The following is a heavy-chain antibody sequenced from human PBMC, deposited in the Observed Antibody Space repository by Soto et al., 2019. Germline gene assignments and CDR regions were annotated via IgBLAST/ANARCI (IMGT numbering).Heavy chain of an antibody. CDR3: AREEVPQWFTRGYYGMDV. Sequence: AVHGGSFSGYYWTWIRQPPGKGLEWIGDINHSGSTNYNSSLKSRVTISVDTSKNQLSLKLRSVTAADTAVYYCAREEVPQWFTRGYYGMDVWGQGTTVTVSS. D-gene: IGHD2-2*01. J-gene: IGHJ6*02. CDR2: INHSGST. CDR1: GGSFSGYY. V-gene: IGHV4-34*01.